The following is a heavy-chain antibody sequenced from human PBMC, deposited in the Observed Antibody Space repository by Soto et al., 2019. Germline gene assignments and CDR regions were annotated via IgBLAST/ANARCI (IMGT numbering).Heavy chain of an antibody. J-gene: IGHJ6*02. CDR3: AHSRWSGDCLPSYSSPYYDGTDR. CDR1: GFSLNTGGLG. Sequence: QITLKESGPTLVKPTQTLTLTCTFSGFSLNTGGLGVGWIRQPPGKALEWLALLYWDGDKRYSPSLKSRLSITRDSTNNQVTITLSNKHPVETATYACAHSRWSGDCLPSYSSPYYDGTDRWGQGTTVTVSS. D-gene: IGHD2-21*02. CDR2: LYWDGDK. V-gene: IGHV2-5*02.